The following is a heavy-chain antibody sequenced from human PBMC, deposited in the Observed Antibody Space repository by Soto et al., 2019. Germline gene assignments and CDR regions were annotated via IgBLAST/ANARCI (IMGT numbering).Heavy chain of an antibody. CDR3: ATNLRFLEWLDYYGMDV. V-gene: IGHV4-38-2*01. CDR2: IYHSGST. CDR1: GYSISSGYY. Sequence: PSETLSLTCAVSGYSISSGYYWGWIRQPPGKGLEWIGSIYHSGSTYYNPSLKSRVTISVDTSKNQFSLKLSSVTAADTAVYYCATNLRFLEWLDYYGMDVWGQGTTVTVSS. D-gene: IGHD3-3*01. J-gene: IGHJ6*02.